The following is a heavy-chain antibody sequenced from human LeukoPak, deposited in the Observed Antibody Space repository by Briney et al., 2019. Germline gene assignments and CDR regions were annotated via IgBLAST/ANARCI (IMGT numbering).Heavy chain of an antibody. CDR2: INWNGGST. CDR3: GRFGYVAGVDL. D-gene: IGHD6-19*01. CDR1: GFTFDDYG. J-gene: IGHJ4*02. Sequence: GGSLRLSCAASGFTFDDYGMSWVRQAPGKGLEWVSGINWNGGSTGYADSVKGRFTISRDNAKNLVYLQMNSLRGEDSAVYHCGRFGYVAGVDLWGQGTLVTVSS. V-gene: IGHV3-20*01.